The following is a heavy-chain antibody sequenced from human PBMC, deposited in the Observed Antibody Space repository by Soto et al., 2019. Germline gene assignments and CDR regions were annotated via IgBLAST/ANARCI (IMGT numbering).Heavy chain of an antibody. CDR1: GGSISSGNYY. CDR2: ISYSGTT. V-gene: IGHV4-30-4*01. Sequence: SETLSLTCTVSGGSISSGNYYWSWIRQPPGKGLEWIGFISYSGTTHYSASLRSRVSISVDTSKNQFSLDLSSVTAADTAVYYCATMGTPVTGMYYFDYWGQGTLVTVSS. CDR3: ATMGTPVTGMYYFDY. J-gene: IGHJ4*02. D-gene: IGHD4-17*01.